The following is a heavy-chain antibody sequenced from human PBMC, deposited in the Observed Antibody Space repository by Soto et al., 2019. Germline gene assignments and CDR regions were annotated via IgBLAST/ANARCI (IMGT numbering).Heavy chain of an antibody. V-gene: IGHV4-59*01. D-gene: IGHD3-3*02. Sequence: SETLSLTCTVSGGSISSYYWSWIRQPPGKGREWIGYIYYSGSTNYNPSLKSRVNISVDTSKNQFSLKLSSVTAADTAVYYCARVVLAALDIWGQGTMVT. CDR1: GGSISSYY. CDR2: IYYSGST. CDR3: ARVVLAALDI. J-gene: IGHJ3*02.